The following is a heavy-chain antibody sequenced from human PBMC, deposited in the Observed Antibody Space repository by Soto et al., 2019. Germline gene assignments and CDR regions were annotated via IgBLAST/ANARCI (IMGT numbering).Heavy chain of an antibody. CDR3: ARAPPSITMVRGVSTTYYYGMDV. CDR1: LCPFRGYY. J-gene: IGHJ6*02. CDR2: INHSGST. Sequence: SGTLSLTCAVHLCPFRGYYWGCLRKATGWGLEWIGEINHSGSTNYTPSLKSRVTISVDTSKNQFSLKLSSVTAADTAVYYCARAPPSITMVRGVSTTYYYGMDVWGQGTTVT. D-gene: IGHD3-10*01. V-gene: IGHV4-34*01.